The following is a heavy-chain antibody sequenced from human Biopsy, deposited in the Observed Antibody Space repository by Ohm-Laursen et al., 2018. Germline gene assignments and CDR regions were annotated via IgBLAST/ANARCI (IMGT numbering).Heavy chain of an antibody. J-gene: IGHJ5*01. Sequence: SLRLSCTATGFTFSDYAMNWVRQAPGKGLEWVAHIDVSDYNTYYADSVRGRFTISRDNSKQMVHLEINSLTADDTAVYYCVKQWGGYNFDSWGQRTLVTVSS. CDR3: VKQWGGYNFDS. CDR2: IDVSDYNT. D-gene: IGHD1-14*01. V-gene: IGHV3-23*01. CDR1: GFTFSDYA.